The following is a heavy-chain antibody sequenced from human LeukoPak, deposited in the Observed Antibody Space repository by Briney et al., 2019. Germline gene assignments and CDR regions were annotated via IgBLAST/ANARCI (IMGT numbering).Heavy chain of an antibody. D-gene: IGHD3-16*02. V-gene: IGHV4-59*01. CDR2: IYYTRST. CDR1: GGSISSYY. CDR3: ARGPTRYYIGY. Sequence: SETLSLTCTVSGGSISSYYWSWVRQPPGRGLEWIGNIYYTRSTNYNSSLKSRVTISVDTSKNQVSLELSSVTAADTAVYYCARGPTRYYIGYWGQGTLVTVSS. J-gene: IGHJ4*02.